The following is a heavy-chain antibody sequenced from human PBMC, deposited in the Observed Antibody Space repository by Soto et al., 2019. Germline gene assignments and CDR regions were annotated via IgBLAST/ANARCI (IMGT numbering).Heavy chain of an antibody. V-gene: IGHV3-7*05. Sequence: EVQLVESGGGLVQPGGSLRLSCEASGFTSSNYWMSWLRQAPGKGLEWVANIKKDGSEKYHVDSVKGRFTISRDNAKNSLGLYMNNLTAEDTALYYCARERLKDTTIDDFDYWGQGTLVTVSS. CDR2: IKKDGSEK. D-gene: IGHD5-18*01. J-gene: IGHJ4*02. CDR3: ARERLKDTTIDDFDY. CDR1: GFTSSNYW.